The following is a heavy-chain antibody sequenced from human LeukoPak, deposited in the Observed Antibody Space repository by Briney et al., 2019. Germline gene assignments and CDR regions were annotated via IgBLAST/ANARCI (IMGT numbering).Heavy chain of an antibody. CDR3: ARDSSTWWFDY. D-gene: IGHD6-13*01. V-gene: IGHV4-31*03. Sequence: SETLSLTCTVSGASIGSGAYYWSWIRQHPGKGLECIGYIYYSGSTYYNPSLKSRVTISVDTSKNQFSLNLRSVTAADTAVYYCARDSSTWWFDYWGQGTLVTVSS. CDR1: GASIGSGAYY. CDR2: IYYSGST. J-gene: IGHJ4*02.